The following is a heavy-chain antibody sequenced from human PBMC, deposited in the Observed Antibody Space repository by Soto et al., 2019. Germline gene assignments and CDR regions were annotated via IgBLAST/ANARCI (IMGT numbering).Heavy chain of an antibody. J-gene: IGHJ6*02. CDR3: ASSSSGYYYGMDV. V-gene: IGHV1-69*13. CDR1: GGTFSSYT. Sequence: SVKVSCKASGGTFSSYTISWVRQAPGQGLEWMGGIIPIFGIANYAQKFQGRVTITADESTSTAYMELSSLRSEDTAVYYCASSSSGYYYGMDVWGQGTTVTVSS. D-gene: IGHD6-13*01. CDR2: IIPIFGIA.